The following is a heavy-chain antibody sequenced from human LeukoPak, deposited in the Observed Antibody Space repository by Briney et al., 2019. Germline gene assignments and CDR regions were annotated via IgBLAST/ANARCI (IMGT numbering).Heavy chain of an antibody. Sequence: SETLSLTCAVYGGSFSGYYWSWFRQPPGKGLEWIGEINHSGSTNYNPSLKSRVTISVDTSKNQFSLKLSSVTAADTAVYYCARRGDSLKIAKYYFDYWGQGTLVTVSS. CDR1: GGSFSGYY. V-gene: IGHV4-34*01. CDR3: ARRGDSLKIAKYYFDY. J-gene: IGHJ4*02. D-gene: IGHD5-18*01. CDR2: INHSGST.